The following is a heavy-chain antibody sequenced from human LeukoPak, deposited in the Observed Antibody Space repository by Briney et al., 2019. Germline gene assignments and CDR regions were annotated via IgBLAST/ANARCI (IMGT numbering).Heavy chain of an antibody. D-gene: IGHD1-26*01. CDR2: INPNSGGT. J-gene: IGHJ4*02. V-gene: IGHV1-2*02. CDR1: GHTFTGYY. Sequence: GASVKVSCKASGHTFTGYYMHWVRQAPGQGLEWMGWINPNSGGTNYAQKFQGRVTMTRDTSISTAYMELSRLRSDDTAVYYCARDLLLGATLDYWGQGTLVTVSS. CDR3: ARDLLLGATLDY.